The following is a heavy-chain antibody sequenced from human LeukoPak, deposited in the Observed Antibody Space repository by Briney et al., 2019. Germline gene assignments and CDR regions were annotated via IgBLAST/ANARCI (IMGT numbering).Heavy chain of an antibody. CDR2: IKQDGSEK. Sequence: GGSLRLSCAASGFTFSSYYIAWVRQAPGKGLEWVANIKQDGSEKYYVGSVKGRFTISRDNAKNSLYLQLNSLRVEDTAVYFCARYFRSGPNISWGQGTLVTASS. J-gene: IGHJ5*02. CDR1: GFTFSSYY. CDR3: ARYFRSGPNIS. D-gene: IGHD3-3*01. V-gene: IGHV3-7*05.